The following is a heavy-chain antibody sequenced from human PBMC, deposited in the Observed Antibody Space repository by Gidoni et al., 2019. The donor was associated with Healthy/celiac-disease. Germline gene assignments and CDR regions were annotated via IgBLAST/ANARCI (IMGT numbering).Heavy chain of an antibody. CDR2: ISAYNGNT. J-gene: IGHJ6*02. CDR1: GYTFTSYG. D-gene: IGHD2-2*01. V-gene: IGHV1-18*01. Sequence: QVQLVQSGAEVKKPGASVKVSCKVSGYTFTSYGISWVRQAPGQGLEWMGWISAYNGNTNYAQKLQGRVTMTTDTSTSTAYMELRSLRSDDTAVYYCARGYCSSTSCSLNYYYYGMDVWGQGTTVTVSS. CDR3: ARGYCSSTSCSLNYYYYGMDV.